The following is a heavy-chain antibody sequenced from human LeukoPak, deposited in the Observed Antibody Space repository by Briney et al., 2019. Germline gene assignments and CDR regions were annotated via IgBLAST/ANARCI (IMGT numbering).Heavy chain of an antibody. D-gene: IGHD6-6*01. CDR2: IYYSGST. J-gene: IGHJ4*02. CDR3: AREGGKQLVLDY. V-gene: IGHV4-59*11. CDR1: GGSISSHY. Sequence: PSETLSLTCTVSGGSISSHYWSWIRQPPGEGLEWIGYIYYSGSTNYNPSLKSRVTISVGTSKNQFSLKLSSVTAADTAVYYCAREGGKQLVLDYWGQGTLVTVSS.